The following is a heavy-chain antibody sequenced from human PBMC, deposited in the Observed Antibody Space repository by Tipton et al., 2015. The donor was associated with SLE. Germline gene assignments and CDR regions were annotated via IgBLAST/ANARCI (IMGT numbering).Heavy chain of an antibody. CDR2: IYYSGSP. D-gene: IGHD6-13*01. V-gene: IGHV4-59*11. J-gene: IGHJ4*02. Sequence: TLSLTCTVSGGSISSHYWSWIRQTQGKGLEWIGYIYYSGSPNYNPTLKRRVTISVDTSKNQFSRRLSSVTAADTAVYYCARSAGYGSNWAHFDYWGQGTLVTVSS. CDR1: GGSISSHY. CDR3: ARSAGYGSNWAHFDY.